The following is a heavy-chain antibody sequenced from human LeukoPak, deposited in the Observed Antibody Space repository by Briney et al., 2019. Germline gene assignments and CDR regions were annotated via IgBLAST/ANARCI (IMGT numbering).Heavy chain of an antibody. Sequence: PGASLRLSCAASGFTFSSYAMSWVRQAPGKGLEWVSAISGSGGSTYYADSVKGRFTISRDNSKNTLYLQMNSLRAEDTAVYYCANFDSGLDAFDIWGQGTMVTVSS. D-gene: IGHD5-12*01. CDR1: GFTFSSYA. J-gene: IGHJ3*02. CDR3: ANFDSGLDAFDI. CDR2: ISGSGGST. V-gene: IGHV3-23*01.